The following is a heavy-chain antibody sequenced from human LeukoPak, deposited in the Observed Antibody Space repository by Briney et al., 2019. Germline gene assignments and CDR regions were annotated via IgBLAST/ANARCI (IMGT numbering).Heavy chain of an antibody. Sequence: SETLSLTCTVSGHSLSSSSYYWGWIRQPPGKGPEWIGSIYYSGSTDYNPSLKSRVTISVDTSKNQLSLKMTSVTAAETAIYYCARHYDFWSGNREYYFDYWGQGTLVTVSS. J-gene: IGHJ4*02. V-gene: IGHV4-39*01. CDR2: IYYSGST. D-gene: IGHD3-3*01. CDR3: ARHYDFWSGNREYYFDY. CDR1: GHSLSSSSYY.